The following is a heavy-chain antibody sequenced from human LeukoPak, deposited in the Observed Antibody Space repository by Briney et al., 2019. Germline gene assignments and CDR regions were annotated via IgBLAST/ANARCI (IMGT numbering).Heavy chain of an antibody. CDR1: GFTFSSYW. D-gene: IGHD3-10*01. CDR3: ARESVPDYYGSGSYYNY. CDR2: IYSGGST. V-gene: IGHV3-53*01. J-gene: IGHJ4*02. Sequence: GGSLRLSCAVSGFTFSSYWMHWVRQAPGKGLEWVSVIYSGGSTYYADSVKGRFTISRDNSKNTLYLQMNSLRAEDTAVYYCARESVPDYYGSGSYYNYWGQGTLSPSPQ.